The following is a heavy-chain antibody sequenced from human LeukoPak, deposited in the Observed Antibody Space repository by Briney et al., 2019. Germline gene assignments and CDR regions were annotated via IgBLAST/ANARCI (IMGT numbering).Heavy chain of an antibody. CDR1: GGSFSGYY. CDR2: INHSGSS. D-gene: IGHD4-17*01. V-gene: IGHV4-34*01. CDR3: ARDKIYGYFDY. Sequence: SETLSLTCGVYGGSFSGYYWSWIRQPPGKGLVWIGEINHSGSSSYNPSLKSRVTMSVDTSKNQFSLKLTSVTAADTAVYYCARDKIYGYFDYWGQGTLVTVSS. J-gene: IGHJ4*02.